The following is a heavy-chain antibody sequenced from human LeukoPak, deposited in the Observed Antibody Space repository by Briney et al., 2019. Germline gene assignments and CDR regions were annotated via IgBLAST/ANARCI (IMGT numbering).Heavy chain of an antibody. CDR3: ARDERYDSSGYPFDY. CDR1: GGTFNNYA. D-gene: IGHD3-22*01. V-gene: IGHV1-2*02. Sequence: ASVKVSCKASGGTFNNYAITWLRQAPGQGLEWMRWINPNSGDTNYAQKFQGRVTMTRDMSISTAYMELSRLRSDDTAVYYCARDERYDSSGYPFDYWGQGTLVTVSS. J-gene: IGHJ4*02. CDR2: INPNSGDT.